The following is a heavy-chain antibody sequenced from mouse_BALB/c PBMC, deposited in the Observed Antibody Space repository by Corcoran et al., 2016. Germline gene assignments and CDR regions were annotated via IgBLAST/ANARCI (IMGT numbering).Heavy chain of an antibody. CDR3: SRRDPLQTWFAY. J-gene: IGHJ3*01. D-gene: IGHD1-1*01. CDR1: GYTFSSYW. CDR2: ILPGSGST. Sequence: QVQLQQSGAELMKPGASVKISCKATGYTFSSYWIEWVKQRPGHGLEWIGEILPGSGSTNYNEKFKGKAPFTADTSSNTAYMQLSSLTSEDSAGYYGSRRDPLQTWFAYCCQGTLVTVSA. V-gene: IGHV1-9*01.